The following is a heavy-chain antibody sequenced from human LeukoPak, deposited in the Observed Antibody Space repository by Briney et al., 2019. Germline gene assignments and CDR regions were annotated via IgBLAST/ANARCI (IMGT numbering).Heavy chain of an antibody. V-gene: IGHV5-51*01. CDR2: IYPDDSDT. CDR1: GYSFNNYW. D-gene: IGHD3-22*01. Sequence: GESLKISCKGSGYSFNNYWVGWVRQMPGKGLEWMGIIYPDDSDTRYSPSFQGQVTISVDKSISTAYLQWSSLKASDTAMYYCARRLTYDSRAYYCLDYWGQGTLVTVPS. J-gene: IGHJ4*02. CDR3: ARRLTYDSRAYYCLDY.